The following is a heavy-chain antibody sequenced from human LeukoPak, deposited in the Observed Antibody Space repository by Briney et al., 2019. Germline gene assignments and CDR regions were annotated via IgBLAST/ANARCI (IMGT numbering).Heavy chain of an antibody. V-gene: IGHV3-21*01. Sequence: GGSLRLSCAASGFTFSSYSMNWVRQAPGKGLEWVSSISSSSSYIYYADSVKGRFTISRDNGKNSLYLQMNSLRAEDTAVYYGSYYDSSGRNRWGQGTLVTVSS. CDR1: GFTFSSYS. D-gene: IGHD3-22*01. CDR3: SYYDSSGRNR. J-gene: IGHJ4*02. CDR2: ISSSSSYI.